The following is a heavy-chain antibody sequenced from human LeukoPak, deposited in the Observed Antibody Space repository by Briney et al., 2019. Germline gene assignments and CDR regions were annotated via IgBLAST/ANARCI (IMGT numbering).Heavy chain of an antibody. V-gene: IGHV3-7*01. Sequence: GGSLRLSCAASGFSFQYYWMAWVRQAPGRGLEWVAHIKEDGTQKFYVDSVRGRFTISKDDARNALYLQMNSLRDEDTAIYYCVRGGWELDYWGQGTLVIVSS. CDR3: VRGGWELDY. CDR2: IKEDGTQK. J-gene: IGHJ4*02. D-gene: IGHD4-23*01. CDR1: GFSFQYYW.